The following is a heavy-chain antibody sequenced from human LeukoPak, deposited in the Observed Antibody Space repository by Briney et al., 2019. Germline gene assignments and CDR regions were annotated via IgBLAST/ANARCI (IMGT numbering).Heavy chain of an antibody. J-gene: IGHJ3*02. CDR2: IIPIFGTA. CDR1: GGTFSSYA. CDR3: ARGLAMTTGAFDI. V-gene: IGHV1-69*05. Sequence: ASVKVSCKASGGTFSSYAISWVRQAPGQGLEWMGGIIPIFGTATYAQKFQGRVTITTDESTSTAYMELSSLRSEDTAVYYCARGLAMTTGAFDIWGQGTMVTVFS. D-gene: IGHD4-11*01.